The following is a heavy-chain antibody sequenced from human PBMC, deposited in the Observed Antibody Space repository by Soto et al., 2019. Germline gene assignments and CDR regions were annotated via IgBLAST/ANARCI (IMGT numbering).Heavy chain of an antibody. V-gene: IGHV7-4-1*02. D-gene: IGHD3-3*01. J-gene: IGHJ6*03. CDR1: GYTFTSYA. Sequence: ASVKVSCKASGYTFTSYAMNWVRQAPGQGLEWMGWINTNTGNPTYAQGFTGRFVFSLDTSVSTAYLQISSLKAEDTAVYYCARTPNYDFWSGYYYYYYYMDVWGKGTTVTVSS. CDR3: ARTPNYDFWSGYYYYYYYMDV. CDR2: INTNTGNP.